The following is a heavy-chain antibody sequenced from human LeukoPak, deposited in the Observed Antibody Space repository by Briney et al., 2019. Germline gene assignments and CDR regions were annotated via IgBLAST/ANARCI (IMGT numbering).Heavy chain of an antibody. J-gene: IGHJ4*02. CDR3: ARDLYCSSTSCRIMFDY. V-gene: IGHV3-21*01. CDR2: ISSSSSYI. D-gene: IGHD2-2*01. Sequence: GGSLRLSCAASGFSFSSYWMTWVRQAPGKGLEWVSSISSSSSYIYYADSVKGRFTISRDNAKNSLYLQMNSLRAEDTAVYYCARDLYCSSTSCRIMFDYWGQGTLVTVSS. CDR1: GFSFSSYW.